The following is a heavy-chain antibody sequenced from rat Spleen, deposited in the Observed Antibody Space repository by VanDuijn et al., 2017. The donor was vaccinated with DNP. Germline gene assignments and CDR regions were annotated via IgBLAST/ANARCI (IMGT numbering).Heavy chain of an antibody. CDR3: TTDFERGY. D-gene: IGHD1-11*01. CDR1: GFIFSNYY. Sequence: EVYLVESGGGLEQPGRSMKLSCAASGFIFSNYYMAWVRQAPKKGLEWVASISASGGSTSYRDSVKGRFTISRDNAKSTLYLQMDSLRSEDTATYYCTTDFERGYWGQGVMVTVSS. J-gene: IGHJ2*01. CDR2: ISASGGST. V-gene: IGHV5-27*01.